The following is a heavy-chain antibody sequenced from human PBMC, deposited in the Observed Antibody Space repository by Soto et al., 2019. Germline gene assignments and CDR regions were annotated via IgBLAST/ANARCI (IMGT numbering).Heavy chain of an antibody. CDR2: LTQSGHAT. Sequence: QVQLVESGGDLVKPGGSLRLSCAASGFTFSDYYMSWIRQTPGKGLEWVSYLTQSGHATVYADSVRGRFTTSRDKNKKSLYLQMNSPRFKATGVYYCAGAIRGSQSYGGYWGQGTLVTVSS. CDR1: GFTFSDYY. V-gene: IGHV3-11*04. D-gene: IGHD3-16*01. J-gene: IGHJ4*02. CDR3: AGAIRGSQSYGGY.